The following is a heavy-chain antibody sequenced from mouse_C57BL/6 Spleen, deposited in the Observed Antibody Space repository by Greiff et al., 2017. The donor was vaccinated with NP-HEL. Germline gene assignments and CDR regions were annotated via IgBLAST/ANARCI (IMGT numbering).Heavy chain of an antibody. D-gene: IGHD2-3*01. CDR3: ARSGDGYYSFDY. Sequence: QVQLQQPGAELVMPGASVKLSCKASGYTFTSYWMHWVKQRPGQGLEWIGELDPSDSYTNYNQKFKGKSTLTVDKSSSTAYMQLSSLTSEDSAVYYCARSGDGYYSFDYWGQGTTLTVSS. V-gene: IGHV1-69*01. CDR1: GYTFTSYW. CDR2: LDPSDSYT. J-gene: IGHJ2*01.